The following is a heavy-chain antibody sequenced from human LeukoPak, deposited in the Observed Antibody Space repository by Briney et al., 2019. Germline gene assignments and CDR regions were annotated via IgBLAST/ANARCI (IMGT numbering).Heavy chain of an antibody. CDR2: IYYSGST. J-gene: IGHJ4*02. D-gene: IGHD3-10*01. V-gene: IGHV4-39*07. CDR3: ARGAYYYGSGKIFDY. CDR1: GFTFSSYW. Sequence: PGGSLRLSCAASGFTFSSYWMSWVRQPPGKGLEWIGSIYYSGSTYYDPSLKSRVTISVDTSKNQFSLKLSSVTAADTAVYYCARGAYYYGSGKIFDYWGQGTLVTVSS.